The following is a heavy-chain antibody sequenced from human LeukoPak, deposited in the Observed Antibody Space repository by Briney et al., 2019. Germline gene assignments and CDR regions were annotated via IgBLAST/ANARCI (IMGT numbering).Heavy chain of an antibody. CDR2: MYTSGST. Sequence: SETLSLTCTVSGGSISSGSYYWSWTRQPAGKGLEWIGRMYTSGSTNYNPSLKSRVTISVDTSKNQFSLKLSSVTAADTAVYYCARGESSSSPLYYYYYYMDVWGKGTTVTVSS. D-gene: IGHD6-6*01. CDR3: ARGESSSSPLYYYYYYMDV. J-gene: IGHJ6*03. CDR1: GGSISSGSYY. V-gene: IGHV4-61*02.